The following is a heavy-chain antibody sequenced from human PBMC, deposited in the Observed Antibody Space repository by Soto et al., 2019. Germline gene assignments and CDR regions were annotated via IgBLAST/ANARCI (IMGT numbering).Heavy chain of an antibody. CDR2: INRDGSRT. D-gene: IGHD4-17*01. Sequence: EVQLVESGGNVVQPGGSLRLSCAGSGVISSSYWMPWVRQAPGKGLVWVSHINRDGSRTDYSDSVKGRFAVSRDNAKNTVIKQMNRLTADDTAVDSCAWYFEGDCYVDCCGHFD. V-gene: IGHV3-74*01. CDR3: AWYFEGDCYVDCCGHFD. CDR1: GVISSSYW. J-gene: IGHJ4*01.